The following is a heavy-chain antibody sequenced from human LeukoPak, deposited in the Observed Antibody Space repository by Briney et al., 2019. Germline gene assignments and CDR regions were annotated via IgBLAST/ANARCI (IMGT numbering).Heavy chain of an antibody. D-gene: IGHD6-13*01. J-gene: IGHJ4*02. CDR3: ATGELHSSSWYSQLDY. Sequence: ASVKVSCKASGGTFSSYAISWVRQAPGQGLEWMGGIIPIFGTANYAQKFQGRVTITADESTSTAYMELSSLRSEDTAVYYCATGELHSSSWYSQLDYWGQGTLVTVSS. V-gene: IGHV1-69*13. CDR2: IIPIFGTA. CDR1: GGTFSSYA.